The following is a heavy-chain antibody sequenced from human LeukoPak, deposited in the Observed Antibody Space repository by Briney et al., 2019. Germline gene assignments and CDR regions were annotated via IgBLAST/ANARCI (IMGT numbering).Heavy chain of an antibody. CDR1: GGSISSSSYY. V-gene: IGHV4-39*07. D-gene: IGHD5-24*01. CDR3: ARVGSRDGYNFDY. Sequence: SETLSLTCTVSGGSISSSSYYWGWIRQPPGKGLEWIGSIYYSGSTYYNPSLKSRVTISVDTSKNQFSLKLRSVTAADTAVYYCARVGSRDGYNFDYWGQGTLVTVSS. J-gene: IGHJ4*02. CDR2: IYYSGST.